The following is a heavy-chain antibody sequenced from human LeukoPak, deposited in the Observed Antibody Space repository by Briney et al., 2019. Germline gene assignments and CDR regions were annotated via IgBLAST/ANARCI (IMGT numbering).Heavy chain of an antibody. D-gene: IGHD6-6*01. J-gene: IGHJ4*02. CDR3: ARAREFSSSSGRAYYFDY. CDR1: GGSFSGYY. CDR2: INHSGST. Sequence: SETLSLTCAVYGGSFSGYYWSWIRQPPGKGLEWIGEINHSGSTNYNPSLKSRVTISVDTSKNQFSLKLSSVTPADTAVYYCARAREFSSSSGRAYYFDYWGQGTLVTVSS. V-gene: IGHV4-34*01.